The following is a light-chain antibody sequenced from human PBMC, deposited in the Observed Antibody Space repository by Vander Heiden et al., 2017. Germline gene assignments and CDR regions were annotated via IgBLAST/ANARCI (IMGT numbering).Light chain of an antibody. Sequence: DIQMTQSPSPLSPSVGDRVTITCRASQSISSWLAWFQQKPGKAPKLLIYTASTLESGVPSRFSGSGSGTEFTLTISSLQPDDFATYYCQQYNSNSYTFGQGTKLEIK. CDR3: QQYNSNSYT. J-gene: IGKJ2*01. V-gene: IGKV1-5*03. CDR2: TAS. CDR1: QSISSW.